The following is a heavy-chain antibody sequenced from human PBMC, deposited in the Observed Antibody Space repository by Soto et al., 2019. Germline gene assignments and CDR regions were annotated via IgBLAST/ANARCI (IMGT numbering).Heavy chain of an antibody. CDR2: INPYNANT. Sequence: ASVKVSCKPSGYTFTNHGINWVRQAPGQGLEWMGWINPYNANTNYAQKLQCRVTMTTDTSTSTAYMDLRSLTSDDTAVYYCARDRVAGIWGDAFDIWGQGTMVTVSS. CDR3: ARDRVAGIWGDAFDI. V-gene: IGHV1-18*04. J-gene: IGHJ3*02. CDR1: GYTFTNHG. D-gene: IGHD3-16*01.